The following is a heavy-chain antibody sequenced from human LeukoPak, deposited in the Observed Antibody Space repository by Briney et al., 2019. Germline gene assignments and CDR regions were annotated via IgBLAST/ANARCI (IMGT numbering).Heavy chain of an antibody. V-gene: IGHV3-21*01. D-gene: IGHD4-17*01. J-gene: IGHJ6*03. CDR1: GFTFSSYS. Sequence: GGSLRLSCAASGFTFSSYSMNWVRQAPGKGLEWVSSISSSSSYIYYADSVKGRFIISRDNAKNSLYLQMNSLRAEDTAVYYCARDDYGDLNYYYYYMDVWGKGTTVTVSS. CDR3: ARDDYGDLNYYYYYMDV. CDR2: ISSSSSYI.